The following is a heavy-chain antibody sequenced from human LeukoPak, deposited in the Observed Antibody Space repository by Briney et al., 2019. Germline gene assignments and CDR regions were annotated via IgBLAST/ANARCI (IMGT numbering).Heavy chain of an antibody. D-gene: IGHD1-26*01. V-gene: IGHV4-39*07. CDR1: GGSITSGDYR. J-gene: IGHJ4*02. CDR3: ARDSGTYRLFDH. CDR2: FYNRGSP. Sequence: PSETLSLTCSVSGGSITSGDYRWGWNRQPPGKGLEWIGSFYNRGSPYYNPSLKSRVTISLDTSMNQFSLKLTSVTAADTAVYYCARDSGTYRLFDHWGQGTLVTVSS.